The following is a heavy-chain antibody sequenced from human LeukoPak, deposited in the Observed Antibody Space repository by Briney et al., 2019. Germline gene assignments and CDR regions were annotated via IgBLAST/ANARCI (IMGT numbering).Heavy chain of an antibody. V-gene: IGHV3-23*01. CDR2: ISGSGGST. CDR1: GFTFSSYA. CDR3: AKDMDIVVVVAATRNYYGMDV. Sequence: GGSLRLSCAASGFTFSSYAMSWVRQAPGKGLEWVSAISGSGGSTYYADSVKGRFTISRDNSKNTLYLQMNSLRAEDKAVYYCAKDMDIVVVVAATRNYYGMDVWGQGTTVTVSS. D-gene: IGHD2-15*01. J-gene: IGHJ6*02.